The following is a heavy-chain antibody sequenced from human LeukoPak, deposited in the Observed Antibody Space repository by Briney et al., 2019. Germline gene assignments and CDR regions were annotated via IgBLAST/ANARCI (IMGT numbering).Heavy chain of an antibody. Sequence: GRCLRPSCAASGFTFSSYSINSVRQPPGNWPEWVSSITSSSSYIYYADSLKGRFTISRDNAKNSLFLQMNSLRAEDTAVYYCARALVSTAPFDYWGQGTLVTVSS. V-gene: IGHV3-21*06. D-gene: IGHD5/OR15-5a*01. J-gene: IGHJ4*02. CDR3: ARALVSTAPFDY. CDR1: GFTFSSYS. CDR2: ITSSSSYI.